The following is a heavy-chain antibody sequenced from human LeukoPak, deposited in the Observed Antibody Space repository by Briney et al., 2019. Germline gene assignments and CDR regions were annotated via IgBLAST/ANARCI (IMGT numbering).Heavy chain of an antibody. D-gene: IGHD6-13*01. CDR1: GFTVSSNY. V-gene: IGHV3-66*01. Sequence: GGSLRLSCAASGFTVSSNYMSWVRQAPGKGLEWVSVIYSGGSTYYADSVKGRFIISRDNSKNTLSLQMNTLRAEDTAVYYCAKAGEQLEPRYYYYGMDVWGQGTTVTVSS. CDR3: AKAGEQLEPRYYYYGMDV. J-gene: IGHJ6*02. CDR2: IYSGGST.